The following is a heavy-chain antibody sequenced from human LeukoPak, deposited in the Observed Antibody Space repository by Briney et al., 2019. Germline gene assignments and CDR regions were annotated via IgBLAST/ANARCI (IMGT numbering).Heavy chain of an antibody. CDR3: TREASGYSYGYEEH. J-gene: IGHJ1*01. V-gene: IGHV4-4*07. CDR2: IYTSGSS. D-gene: IGHD5-18*01. Sequence: SETLSLTCTVSGGSISNYYWNWIRQPAGKGLEWIGRIYTSGSSDYNPSLKSRVTMSVDTSKNHLSLKLSSVTAADTAVYYCTREASGYSYGYEEHWGQGTLVTVSS. CDR1: GGSISNYY.